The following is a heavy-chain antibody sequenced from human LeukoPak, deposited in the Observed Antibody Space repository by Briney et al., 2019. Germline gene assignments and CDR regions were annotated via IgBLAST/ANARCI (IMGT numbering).Heavy chain of an antibody. J-gene: IGHJ1*01. V-gene: IGHV3-9*03. Sequence: PGGSLRLSCAAFGFTFDNYAMHWVRQAPGKGLEWVSSISWKSANIAYADSVRGRFTISRDNAKNSLYLQMNSLRPEDMALYYCVKDTSGASQYFQYWGHGTVVTVSS. CDR1: GFTFDNYA. CDR3: VKDTSGASQYFQY. D-gene: IGHD2-15*01. CDR2: ISWKSANI.